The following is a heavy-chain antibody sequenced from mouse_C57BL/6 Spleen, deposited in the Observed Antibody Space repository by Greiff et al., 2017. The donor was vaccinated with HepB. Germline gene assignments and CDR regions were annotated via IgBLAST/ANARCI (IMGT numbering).Heavy chain of an antibody. Sequence: EVQLQESEGGLVQPGSSMKLSCTASGFTFSDYYMAWVRQVPEKGLEWVANINYDGSSTYYLDSLKSRFIISRDNAKNILYLQMSSLKSEDTATYYCARRTTVEDAMDYWGQGTSVTVSS. D-gene: IGHD1-1*01. CDR3: ARRTTVEDAMDY. V-gene: IGHV5-16*02. CDR2: INYDGSST. CDR1: GFTFSDYY. J-gene: IGHJ4*01.